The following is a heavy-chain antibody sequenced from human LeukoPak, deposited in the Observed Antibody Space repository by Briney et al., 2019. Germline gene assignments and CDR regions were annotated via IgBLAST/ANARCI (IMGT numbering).Heavy chain of an antibody. V-gene: IGHV3-73*01. J-gene: IGHJ6*04. CDR2: IRSKANSYAT. Sequence: GGSLRLSCAASGLTFSGSAMHWVRQASGKGLEWVGRIRSKANSYATAYAASVKGRFTISIDDSKNTAYLQMNSLKTEDTAVYYCTRLDVYYYDADVDVWGKGTTVTVSS. D-gene: IGHD3-22*01. CDR3: TRLDVYYYDADVDV. CDR1: GLTFSGSA.